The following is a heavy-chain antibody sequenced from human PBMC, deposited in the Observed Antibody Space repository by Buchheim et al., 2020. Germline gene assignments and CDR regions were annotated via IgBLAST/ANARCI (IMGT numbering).Heavy chain of an antibody. CDR3: ARDPYYYDSSGPFDY. D-gene: IGHD3-22*01. CDR1: GFTFSSYA. Sequence: QVQLVESGGGVVQPGRSLRLSCAASGFTFSSYAMHWVRQAPGKGLEWVAVISYDGSNKYYADSVKGRFTISRDNSKNTLYLQMNSLRAEDTAVYYCARDPYYYDSSGPFDYWGQGTL. J-gene: IGHJ4*02. CDR2: ISYDGSNK. V-gene: IGHV3-30-3*01.